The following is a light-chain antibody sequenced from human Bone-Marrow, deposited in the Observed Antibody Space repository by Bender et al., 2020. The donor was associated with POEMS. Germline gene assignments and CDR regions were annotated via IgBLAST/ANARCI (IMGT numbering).Light chain of an antibody. J-gene: IGLJ2*01. V-gene: IGLV2-14*02. CDR1: SSDVGRYNL. CDR2: EDT. CDR3: SSYGGSNNLV. Sequence: QSALTQPASVSGSPGQSITISCTGTSSDVGRYNLVSWYQQHPGKAPKLIIFEDTERPSGLSNRFSGSKSGNTASLTVSGLQAEDEADYYCSSYGGSNNLVFGGGTKLTVL.